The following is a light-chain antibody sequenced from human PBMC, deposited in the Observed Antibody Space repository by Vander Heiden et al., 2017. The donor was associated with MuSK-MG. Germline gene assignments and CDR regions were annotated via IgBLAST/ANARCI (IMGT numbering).Light chain of an antibody. J-gene: IGKJ1*01. V-gene: IGKV1-5*01. CDR3: QQYNGNSQTT. CDR2: DTS. CDR1: QSISTR. Sequence: DIQMTQSPSTLSASVGDRVTITCRASQSISTRLAWYQQKPGKAPKLLIYDTSNLQNGVPSTFSGGGSGTKFTLTISSVQPDDFATYYCQQYNGNSQTTFGQGTKVEIK.